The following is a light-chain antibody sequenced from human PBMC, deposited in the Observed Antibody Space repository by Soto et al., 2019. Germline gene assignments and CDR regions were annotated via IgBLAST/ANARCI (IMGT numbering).Light chain of an antibody. CDR2: GAS. CDR3: QQYGSSPLT. Sequence: ENVLTQSPGTLSLSPGDRASLSCRASQSVSNNYLAWHQQRPGQAPRLLIFGASNRATGVPDRFTGSGSGTDFTLTIRRLEPEDFAVYYCQQYGSSPLTFGGGTKVEIK. J-gene: IGKJ4*01. CDR1: QSVSNNY. V-gene: IGKV3-20*01.